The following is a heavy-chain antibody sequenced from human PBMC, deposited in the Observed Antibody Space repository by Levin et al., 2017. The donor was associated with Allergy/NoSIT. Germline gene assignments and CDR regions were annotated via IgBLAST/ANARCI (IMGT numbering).Heavy chain of an antibody. CDR3: AKEAGRAVTTPARYFDL. Sequence: GESLKISCAASVFIFSKYGMHWVRQAPGKGLEWVALISYDGSNKYYADSVKGRFTISRDNSKNTLYLQMNSLRAEDTAVYYCAKEAGRAVTTPARYFDLWGRGTLVTVCS. CDR1: VFIFSKYG. CDR2: ISYDGSNK. J-gene: IGHJ2*01. D-gene: IGHD4-17*01. V-gene: IGHV3-30*18.